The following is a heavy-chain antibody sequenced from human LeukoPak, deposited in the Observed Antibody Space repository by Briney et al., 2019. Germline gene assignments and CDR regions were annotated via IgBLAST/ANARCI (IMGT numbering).Heavy chain of an antibody. CDR1: GGSISGSSSY. J-gene: IGHJ3*02. CDR3: ARAVAGDDAFDI. CDR2: IYYSGST. Sequence: SETLSLTCSVSGGSISGSSSYWGWIRQPPGKGLEWIGSIYYSGSTYDNPALKSRVTISVDTSKNQFSLKLSSVTAADTAVYYCARAVAGDDAFDIWGQGTLVTVSS. D-gene: IGHD6-19*01. V-gene: IGHV4-39*07.